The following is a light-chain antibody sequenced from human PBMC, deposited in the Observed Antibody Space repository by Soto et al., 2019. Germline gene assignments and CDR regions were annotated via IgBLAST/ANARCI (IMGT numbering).Light chain of an antibody. Sequence: EIVMTQSPATLSVSPGERATLSCRASQSVGSNLAWYQQKPGQAPRLLIFDASTRATGIPARFSGSGSGTEFTLTISSLQSEDFAVYYCQQYNNWPPWTF. CDR1: QSVGSN. CDR3: QQYNNWPPWT. J-gene: IGKJ1*01. CDR2: DAS. V-gene: IGKV3-15*01.